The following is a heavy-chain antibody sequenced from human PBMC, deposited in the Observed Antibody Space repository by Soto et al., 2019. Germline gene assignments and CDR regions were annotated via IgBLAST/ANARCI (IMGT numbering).Heavy chain of an antibody. CDR2: IKTKPDDGTI. CDR1: GLIYSDVW. V-gene: IGHV3-15*01. J-gene: IGHJ4*02. CDR3: TTSNLGVDF. Sequence: GGSLRLSCAAPGLIYSDVWMTWVRQAPGKGLEWVGRIKTKPDDGTIDYAAPVRGRFTISRDDSKNTLYLQMTSLTPDDTGVYYCTTSNLGVDFWGPGTLVTVSS. D-gene: IGHD1-1*01.